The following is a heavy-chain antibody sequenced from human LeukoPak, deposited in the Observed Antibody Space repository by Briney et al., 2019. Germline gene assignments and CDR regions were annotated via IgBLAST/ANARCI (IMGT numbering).Heavy chain of an antibody. Sequence: SETLSLTCTVSGGSIRSYYRSWIRQPPGKGLDWIGYIYYSGSTNYNPSLKSRVTISVDTSKNQFSLKLSSVTAADTAVYYCARADRAVAPIPLDYWGQGTLVTVSS. D-gene: IGHD6-19*01. CDR3: ARADRAVAPIPLDY. CDR1: GGSIRSYY. J-gene: IGHJ4*02. CDR2: IYYSGST. V-gene: IGHV4-59*01.